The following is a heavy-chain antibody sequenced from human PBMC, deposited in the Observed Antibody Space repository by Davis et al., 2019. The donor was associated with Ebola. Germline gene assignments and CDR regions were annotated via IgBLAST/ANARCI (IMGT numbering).Heavy chain of an antibody. CDR1: GFTFSSYW. V-gene: IGHV3-7*01. CDR2: IKQDGSEK. D-gene: IGHD6-6*01. CDR3: ARDYYSSSSGDYYGMDV. Sequence: PGGSLRLSCAASGFTFSSYWMSWVRQAPGKGLEWVANIKQDGSEKYYVDSVKGRFTISRDNAKNSLYLQMNSLRAEDTAVYYCARDYYSSSSGDYYGMDVWGQGTTVTVSS. J-gene: IGHJ6*02.